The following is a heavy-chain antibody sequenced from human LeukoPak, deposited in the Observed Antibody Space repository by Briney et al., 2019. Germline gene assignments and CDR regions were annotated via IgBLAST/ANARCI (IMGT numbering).Heavy chain of an antibody. CDR1: GFTLSSYE. Sequence: PGGSLRLSCTVSGFTLSSYEMTWFRQAPGKGLEWVSSIGYGGANSHYADSVKGRFTISRDNAKKSLFLQMNSLRAEDTAVYYCTRVTNSGYDSGNFDYWGQGTLVTVSS. D-gene: IGHD5-12*01. CDR2: IGYGGANS. CDR3: TRVTNSGYDSGNFDY. V-gene: IGHV3-21*01. J-gene: IGHJ4*02.